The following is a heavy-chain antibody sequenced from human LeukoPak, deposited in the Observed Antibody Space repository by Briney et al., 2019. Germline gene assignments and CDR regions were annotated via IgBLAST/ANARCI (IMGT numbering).Heavy chain of an antibody. J-gene: IGHJ6*03. Sequence: PSETLSLTCAVSGGSFSGYYWNWIRQPPGKGLEWIGEINHSGSTNYNPSLKSRVTISVDTSKNQFSLKLSSVTAADTAVYYCARLWSGYGYYYYMDVWGKGTTVTVSS. CDR2: INHSGST. D-gene: IGHD3-3*01. CDR3: ARLWSGYGYYYYMDV. V-gene: IGHV4-34*01. CDR1: GGSFSGYY.